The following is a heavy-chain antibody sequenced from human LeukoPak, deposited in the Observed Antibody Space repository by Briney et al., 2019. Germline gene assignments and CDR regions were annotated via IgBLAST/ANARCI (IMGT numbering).Heavy chain of an antibody. Sequence: GRSLRLSCTASGFTFADYTITWVRQAPGKGLEWVSYISSSSSTIYYADSVKGRFTISRDNAKNSLYLQMNSLRDEDTAVYYCATGPGYSRAWYSGYWGQGTLVTVSS. CDR3: ATGPGYSRAWYSGY. J-gene: IGHJ4*02. CDR1: GFTFADYT. D-gene: IGHD6-19*01. CDR2: ISSSSSTI. V-gene: IGHV3-48*02.